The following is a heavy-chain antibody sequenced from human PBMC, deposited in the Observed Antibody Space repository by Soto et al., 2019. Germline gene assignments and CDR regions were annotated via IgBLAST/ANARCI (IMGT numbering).Heavy chain of an antibody. J-gene: IGHJ6*02. V-gene: IGHV3-21*01. CDR2: ISNSDYT. CDR3: AREDSLIIPAVSVF. Sequence: GGALRLSCTVSGFAFNNYVINWVRQAPGKGLECVSSISNSDYTYYSDSVKGRFTISRDNAKNSVSLQMNTLIVEDTAVYYCAREDSLIIPAVSVFWGHVSTLPLS. CDR1: GFAFNNYV. D-gene: IGHD2-2*01.